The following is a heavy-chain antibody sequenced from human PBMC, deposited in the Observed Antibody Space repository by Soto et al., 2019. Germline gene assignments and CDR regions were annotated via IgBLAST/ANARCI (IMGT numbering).Heavy chain of an antibody. Sequence: QVQLVQSGAEVKKPGSSVKVSCKASGGTFSSYAISWVRQAPGQGLEWMGAIIPIFGTANHAQKFQGRVAIPADTSTSTAYMDLSSLRSDNTAMYYGATNSYDSSDYHPQRGMDVWGEQTTVTVSS. CDR3: ATNSYDSSDYHPQRGMDV. CDR1: GGTFSSYA. J-gene: IGHJ6*04. CDR2: IIPIFGTA. V-gene: IGHV1-69*06. D-gene: IGHD3-22*01.